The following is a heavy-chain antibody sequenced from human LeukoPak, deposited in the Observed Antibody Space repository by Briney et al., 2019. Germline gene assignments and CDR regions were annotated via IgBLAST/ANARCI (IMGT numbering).Heavy chain of an antibody. V-gene: IGHV3-64*01. J-gene: IGHJ4*02. D-gene: IGHD6-19*01. Sequence: GGSLRLSCAASGFTFNTYSMNWVRQAPGKGLEYVSAISGNGVSTYYANSVKGRLTISRDNSKNTLYLQMGSLRADDMAVYYCARAPSSGWYDYWGQGTLVTVSS. CDR1: GFTFNTYS. CDR3: ARAPSSGWYDY. CDR2: ISGNGVST.